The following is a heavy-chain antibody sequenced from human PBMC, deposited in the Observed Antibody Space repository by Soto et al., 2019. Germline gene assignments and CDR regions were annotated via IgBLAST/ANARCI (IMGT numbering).Heavy chain of an antibody. Sequence: SEALSLTCTGSGGSISSINNHVSNHFRGWIRLSPGKGLEWIGYISNIGFTRYNPSLKSRVSISVDTSKNQFSLKLTSVTAADTAVYYCTTQGFGGLHGLVDVWGQGTTVT. CDR2: ISNIGFT. J-gene: IGHJ6*02. CDR1: GGSISSINNHVSNHF. CDR3: TTQGFGGLHGLVDV. V-gene: IGHV4-61*05. D-gene: IGHD3-10*01.